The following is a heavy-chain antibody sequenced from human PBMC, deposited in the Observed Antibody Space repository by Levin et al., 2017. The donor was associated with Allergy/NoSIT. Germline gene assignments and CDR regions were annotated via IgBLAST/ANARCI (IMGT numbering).Heavy chain of an antibody. CDR3: AKDAIRGSDQPYYFDY. D-gene: IGHD6-19*01. CDR2: IINSGVGT. Sequence: GWSLRLSCAASGFTFNNYAMSWVRQAPGKGLEWVSAIINSGVGTYYADSVKGRFTISRDNSKNTMYLQMNSLRAEDTAVYFCAKDAIRGSDQPYYFDYWGQGTLVTASS. CDR1: GFTFNNYA. V-gene: IGHV3-23*01. J-gene: IGHJ4*02.